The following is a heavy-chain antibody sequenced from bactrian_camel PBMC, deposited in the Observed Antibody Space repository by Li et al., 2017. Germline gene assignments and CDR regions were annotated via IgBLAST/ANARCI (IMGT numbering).Heavy chain of an antibody. Sequence: VQLVESGGGAVQPGGSLRLSCAASGVVSSRYCLGWFRQAPGKEREGVAAIDRDGSPGYADSVKGRFTHSRDNAKSTVYLQMNSLKPEDTAVYYCVRGTPTLATGDNYWGRGTQVTVS. CDR2: IDRDGSP. CDR1: GVVSSRYC. V-gene: IGHV3S53*01. CDR3: VRGTPTLATGDNY. D-gene: IGHD2*01. J-gene: IGHJ4*01.